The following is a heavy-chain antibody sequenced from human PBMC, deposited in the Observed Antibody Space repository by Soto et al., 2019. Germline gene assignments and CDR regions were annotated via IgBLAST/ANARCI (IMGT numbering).Heavy chain of an antibody. V-gene: IGHV3-21*01. CDR2: ISSSSSYI. D-gene: IGHD3-10*01. J-gene: IGHJ6*02. CDR1: GFTFSSYS. CDR3: ACPVGWFGKSQVDLRGMDV. Sequence: EVQLVESGGGLVKPGGSLRLSCAASGFTFSSYSMNWVRQAPGKGLEWVSSISSSSSYIYYADSVKGRFTISRDNAKNSLYLQMNSLRAEDTAVYDCACPVGWFGKSQVDLRGMDVWGQGTTVTVSS.